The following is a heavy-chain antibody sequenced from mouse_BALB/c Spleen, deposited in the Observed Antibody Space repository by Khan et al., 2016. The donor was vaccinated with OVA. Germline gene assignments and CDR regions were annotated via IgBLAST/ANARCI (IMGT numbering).Heavy chain of an antibody. J-gene: IGHJ3*01. Sequence: QVQLQQPGAELVKPGASVKISCKASGYTFTSYYMYWVKQRPGQGLEWIGGINPSKGDTKFNETFKSKATLTVDKSSSTAYMQLSSLTSEDSAVYYCARSGYGNPFAYWGQGTLVTVSA. CDR2: INPSKGDT. D-gene: IGHD2-1*01. CDR3: ARSGYGNPFAY. CDR1: GYTFTSYY. V-gene: IGHV1S81*02.